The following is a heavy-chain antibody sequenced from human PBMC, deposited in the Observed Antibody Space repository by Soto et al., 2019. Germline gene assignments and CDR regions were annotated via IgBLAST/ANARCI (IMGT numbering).Heavy chain of an antibody. CDR2: IIPILGIA. CDR3: ARGLGYCSSTSCYASFLFDY. D-gene: IGHD2-2*01. V-gene: IGHV1-69*02. CDR1: GGTFSSYT. Sequence: GASVKVSCKASGGTFSSYTISWVRQAPGQGLEWMGRIIPILGIANYAQKFQGRVTITADKSTSTAYMELSSLRSEDTAVYYFARGLGYCSSTSCYASFLFDYWGQGTLVTVAA. J-gene: IGHJ4*02.